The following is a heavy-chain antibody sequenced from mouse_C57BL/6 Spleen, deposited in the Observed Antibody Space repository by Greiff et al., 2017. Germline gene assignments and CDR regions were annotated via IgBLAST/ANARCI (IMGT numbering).Heavy chain of an antibody. D-gene: IGHD1-1*01. J-gene: IGHJ3*01. CDR1: GYTFTSYW. CDR3: AIYRDISTVPWFAY. CDR2: IHPSDSDT. V-gene: IGHV1-74*01. Sequence: QVQLQQPGAELVKPGASVKVSCKASGYTFTSYWMHWVKQRPGQGLEWIGRIHPSDSDTNYNQKFKGKATLTVDNSSRTAYMQLSSQTSEDSAVYYCAIYRDISTVPWFAYWGQGTLVTVSA.